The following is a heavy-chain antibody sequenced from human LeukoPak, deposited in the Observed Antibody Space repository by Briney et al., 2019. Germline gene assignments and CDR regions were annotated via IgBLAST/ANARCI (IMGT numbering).Heavy chain of an antibody. V-gene: IGHV3-21*01. D-gene: IGHD5-18*01. CDR2: IGSGGRHI. Sequence: GGSLRLSCADSGFTFSTYTMNWVRQAPGKGLEWVASIGSGGRHIHYADSVKGRFTISRDNAKNSLYLQMNSLRAEDTAVYYCARSGYTYGFDYWGQGALVTVSS. J-gene: IGHJ4*02. CDR3: ARSGYTYGFDY. CDR1: GFTFSTYT.